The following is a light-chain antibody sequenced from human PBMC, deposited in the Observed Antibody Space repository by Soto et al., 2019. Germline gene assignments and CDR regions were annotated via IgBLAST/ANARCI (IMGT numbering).Light chain of an antibody. CDR2: EVS. CDR1: STDVGAYNY. CDR3: FSYTSSTAYV. Sequence: QSVLTQPASVSGSPGQSITISCTGISTDVGAYNYVSWYQLHPGNAPKLMIYEVSNRPSGISNRFSASKSGNTASLTISGLQAEDEADYYCFSYTSSTAYVFGTGTKVTVL. V-gene: IGLV2-14*01. J-gene: IGLJ1*01.